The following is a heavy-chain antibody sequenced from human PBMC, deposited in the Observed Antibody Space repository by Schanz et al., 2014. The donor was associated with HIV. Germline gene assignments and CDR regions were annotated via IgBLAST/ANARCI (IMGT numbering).Heavy chain of an antibody. CDR1: GFPFSSYA. Sequence: DVQLVESGGGLVQSGGSLRLSCTGSGFPFSSYAINWVRQAPGKGLEWLSSISSSGGYIYYADSVKGRFTISRDNSKNSVFLQMDRLRAEDTAVYYCARGSWYSSGWVDDQYYYDVDVWGQGTTVTVSS. V-gene: IGHV3-21*06. D-gene: IGHD6-19*01. J-gene: IGHJ6*02. CDR3: ARGSWYSSGWVDDQYYYDVDV. CDR2: ISSSGGYI.